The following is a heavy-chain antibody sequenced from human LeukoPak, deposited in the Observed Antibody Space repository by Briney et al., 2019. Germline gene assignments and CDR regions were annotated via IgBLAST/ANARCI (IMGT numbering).Heavy chain of an antibody. Sequence: GGSLRLSCAASGFSFGIYGMRWVRQAPARGLEWVAFIWADGTREFYADSVRGRFTVSRDNSNNTLYLHMTSLRAEDTALYYCARDRNYYFDYCGQGTLLSVSS. CDR3: ARDRNYYFDY. J-gene: IGHJ4*02. D-gene: IGHD1-7*01. V-gene: IGHV3-33*01. CDR2: IWADGTRE. CDR1: GFSFGIYG.